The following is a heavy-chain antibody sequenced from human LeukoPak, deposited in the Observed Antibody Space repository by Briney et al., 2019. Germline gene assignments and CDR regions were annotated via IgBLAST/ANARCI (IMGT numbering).Heavy chain of an antibody. J-gene: IGHJ4*02. V-gene: IGHV4-61*01. CDR1: GGSVSSGNYY. D-gene: IGHD3-22*01. Sequence: SETLSLTCSVSGGSVSSGNYYWSWLRQPPGKGLEWIGYIYYSGSTNYNPSLKSRVTISVDTSENQFSLKLSSVTAADTAVYYCARDPSGYFNYWGQGTLATVSS. CDR3: ARDPSGYFNY. CDR2: IYYSGST.